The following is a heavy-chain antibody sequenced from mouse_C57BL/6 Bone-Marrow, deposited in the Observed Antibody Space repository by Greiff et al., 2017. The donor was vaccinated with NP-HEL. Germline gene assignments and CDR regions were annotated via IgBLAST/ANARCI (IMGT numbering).Heavy chain of an antibody. CDR2: IWSDGST. J-gene: IGHJ1*03. CDR3: ARHAYYSNYDWYFDV. V-gene: IGHV2-6-1*01. Sequence: VQLVESGPGLVAPSQSLSITCTVSGFSLTSYGVHWVRQPPGKGLEWLVVIWSDGSTTYNSALKSRLSISKDNSKSQVFLKMNSLQTDDTAMYYCARHAYYSNYDWYFDVWGTGTTVTVSS. D-gene: IGHD2-5*01. CDR1: GFSLTSYG.